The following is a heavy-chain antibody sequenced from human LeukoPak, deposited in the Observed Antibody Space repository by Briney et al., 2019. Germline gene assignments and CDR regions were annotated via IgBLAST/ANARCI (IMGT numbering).Heavy chain of an antibody. CDR2: VYSGGDGT. Sequence: PGGSLGLSCAASGFTVSSDNMSWVRQVPGRGLEWVAVVYSGGDGTNYADSVRGRFTISRDDSKNTVFLQMNSLRVDDTAMYYCAKLDSGGYYDYWGQGTLVTVSS. J-gene: IGHJ4*02. CDR1: GFTVSSDN. CDR3: AKLDSGGYYDY. V-gene: IGHV3-66*02. D-gene: IGHD1-26*01.